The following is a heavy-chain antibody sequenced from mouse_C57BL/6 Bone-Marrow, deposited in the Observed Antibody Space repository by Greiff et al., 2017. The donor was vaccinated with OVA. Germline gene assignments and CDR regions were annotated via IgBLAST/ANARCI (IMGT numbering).Heavy chain of an antibody. CDR1: GYTFTSYW. Sequence: VQLQQPGAELVKPGASVKLSCKASGYTFTSYWMHWVKQRPGHGLEWIGMIHPNSGSTNYNEQFKSKATLTVDTSSSTDYMQLSRLTAEDSAVYYCARERGGHFDYGGQGTNLTVSS. J-gene: IGHJ2*01. CDR2: IHPNSGST. D-gene: IGHD3-3*01. V-gene: IGHV1-64*01. CDR3: ARERGGHFDY.